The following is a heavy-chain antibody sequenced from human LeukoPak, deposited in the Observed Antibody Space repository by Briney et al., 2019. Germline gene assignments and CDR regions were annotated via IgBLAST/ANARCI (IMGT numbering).Heavy chain of an antibody. J-gene: IGHJ5*02. D-gene: IGHD3-22*01. CDR3: AKVARVTMIVVVIRDINWFDP. CDR2: SSGSGGCT. Sequence: GVSLRLYCAASGFTLRSYAMSWVRQAPGKGLEWVSASSGSGGCTYYADSVKGRFTISRDNSKNTLYLQMNSLRAEDTAVYYCAKVARVTMIVVVIRDINWFDPWGQGTLVTVSS. V-gene: IGHV3-23*01. CDR1: GFTLRSYA.